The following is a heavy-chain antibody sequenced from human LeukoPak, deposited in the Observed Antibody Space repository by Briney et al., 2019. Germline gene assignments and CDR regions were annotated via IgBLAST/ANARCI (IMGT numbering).Heavy chain of an antibody. CDR3: ASPKEDSDYYFDY. V-gene: IGHV1-69*13. CDR2: IIPLFGRA. J-gene: IGHJ4*02. Sequence: ASVRVSCKAPGGTFRNYAISWVRQAPGQGLEWMGGIIPLFGRAEYAQRFQGRVTITADESTTTAYLELTILRSEDTAVYYCASPKEDSDYYFDYWGQGTLVTVSS. CDR1: GGTFRNYA. D-gene: IGHD4-11*01.